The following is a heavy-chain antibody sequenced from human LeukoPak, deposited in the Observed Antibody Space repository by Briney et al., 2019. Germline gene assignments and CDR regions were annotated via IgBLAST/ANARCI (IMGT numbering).Heavy chain of an antibody. J-gene: IGHJ4*02. CDR1: GDSVSSNSAT. V-gene: IGHV6-1*01. CDR3: ARGPPYIVVVTAIGFFDY. Sequence: SQTLSLTCAISGDSVSSNSATWNWIRQSPSRGLEWLGRTYYRSTWYNDYAVSVRGRITVNPDTSKNQFSLHLNSVTPEDTAVYYCARGPPYIVVVTAIGFFDYWGQGTLVTVSS. D-gene: IGHD2-21*02. CDR2: TYYRSTWYN.